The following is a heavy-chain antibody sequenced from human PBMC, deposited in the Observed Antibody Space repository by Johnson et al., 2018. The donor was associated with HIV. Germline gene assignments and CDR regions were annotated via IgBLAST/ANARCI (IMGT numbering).Heavy chain of an antibody. D-gene: IGHD1-26*01. CDR3: AKPEWELRGAFDI. CDR2: ISWNSGSI. CDR1: GFTFYDYA. Sequence: VQLVESGGGLVQPGRSLRLSCAASGFTFYDYAMHWVRQAPGKGLEWVSGISWNSGSIGYADSVKGRFTISRDNAKNSLYLQMNSLRAEDTALYYCAKPEWELRGAFDIWGQGTMVTVSS. J-gene: IGHJ3*02. V-gene: IGHV3-9*01.